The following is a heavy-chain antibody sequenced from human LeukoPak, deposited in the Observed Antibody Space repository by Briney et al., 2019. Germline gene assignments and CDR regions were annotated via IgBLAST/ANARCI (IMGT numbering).Heavy chain of an antibody. D-gene: IGHD6-13*01. CDR2: IYYSGST. CDR1: GGSISSYY. CDR3: ARVSRGSSSWYGNDY. V-gene: IGHV4-59*08. J-gene: IGHJ4*02. Sequence: SETLSLTCTVSGGSISSYYWSWIRQPPGKGLEWIGYIYYSGSTNYNPSLKSRVTISVDTSKNQFSLKLSSVTAADTAVYYCARVSRGSSSWYGNDYWGQGTLVTVSS.